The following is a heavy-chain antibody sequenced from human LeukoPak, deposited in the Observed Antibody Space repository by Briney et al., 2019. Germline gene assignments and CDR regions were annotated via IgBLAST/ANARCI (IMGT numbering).Heavy chain of an antibody. CDR1: GGTFSSYA. V-gene: IGHV1-69*04. J-gene: IGHJ3*02. CDR3: ARATSGSYVGDAFDI. CDR2: IIPILGIA. D-gene: IGHD1-26*01. Sequence: ASVKVSCKASGGTFSSYAISWVRQAPGQGLEWMGRIIPILGIANYAQKFQGRVTITADKSTSTAYMELSSLRAEDTAVYYCARATSGSYVGDAFDIWGQGTMITVSS.